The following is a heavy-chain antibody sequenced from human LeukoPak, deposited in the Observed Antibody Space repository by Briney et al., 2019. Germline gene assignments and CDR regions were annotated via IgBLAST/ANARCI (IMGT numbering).Heavy chain of an antibody. CDR3: ARVGTGDGYYPNTGGYFDY. Sequence: GGSLRLSCAASGFTLSSYAMQWDRQAPGKVLEYVSAISSKGGSTYYANSVKGRFTISRDNSEKSPYLRAVSLRAEDMAVYCCARVGTGDGYYPNTGGYFDYWGQGTLVTVSS. CDR1: GFTLSSYA. CDR2: ISSKGGST. D-gene: IGHD5-24*01. V-gene: IGHV3-64*01. J-gene: IGHJ4*02.